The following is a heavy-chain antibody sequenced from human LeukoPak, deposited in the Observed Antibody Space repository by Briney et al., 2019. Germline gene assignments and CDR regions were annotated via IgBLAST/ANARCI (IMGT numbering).Heavy chain of an antibody. CDR2: IYPGDSDT. CDR3: ARRGSSGFDF. J-gene: IGHJ4*02. V-gene: IGHV5-51*01. D-gene: IGHD6-13*01. CDR1: GSSFTSYW. Sequence: HGESLKISCKGSGSSFTSYWIGWVRQMPGKGLEWMGIIYPGDSDTKYSPSFQGQVTISADKSISTAYPQWSSLKASDTAIYYCARRGSSGFDFWGQGTLVTVSS.